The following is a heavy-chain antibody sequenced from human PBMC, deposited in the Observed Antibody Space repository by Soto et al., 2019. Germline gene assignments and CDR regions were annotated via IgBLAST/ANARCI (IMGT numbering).Heavy chain of an antibody. J-gene: IGHJ4*02. D-gene: IGHD6-19*01. V-gene: IGHV1-2*02. CDR1: GYTFTGYY. Sequence: ASVKVSCKASGYTFTGYYMHWVRQAPGRGFEWMGRISPKSGGTNYAQKFQGRVTMTWDTSLNTAYMELSSLISEDTAVYYCARPPGYISDWYYFDLWGQGTLVTVSS. CDR2: ISPKSGGT. CDR3: ARPPGYISDWYYFDL.